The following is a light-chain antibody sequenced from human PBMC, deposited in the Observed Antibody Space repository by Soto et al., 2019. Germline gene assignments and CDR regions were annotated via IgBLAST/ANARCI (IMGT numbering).Light chain of an antibody. CDR2: EVS. CDR1: SSDVGGYNY. V-gene: IGLV2-14*01. J-gene: IGLJ1*01. Sequence: QSVLTQPASVSGSPGQSFTISCTGTSSDVGGYNYVSWYQQHPGKAPKLMIYEVSNRPSGVSNRFSGSKSGNTASLTISGLQAEDEADYYCSSYTSSSTLDFGTGTKVTVL. CDR3: SSYTSSSTLD.